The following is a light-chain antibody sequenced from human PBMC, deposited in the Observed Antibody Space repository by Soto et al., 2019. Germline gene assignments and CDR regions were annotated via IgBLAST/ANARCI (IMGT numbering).Light chain of an antibody. CDR2: KDT. CDR1: VLAKQY. CDR3: YSAADNNAHVV. J-gene: IGLJ2*01. V-gene: IGLV3-27*01. Sequence: SYELTQPSSVSVSPGQTARITCSGDVLAKQYARWFQQKPCQAPLLLIYKDTERPSGIPERFSGSSSGTTVTLTISGAQVEDEADYYCYSAADNNAHVVFGGGTKLTVL.